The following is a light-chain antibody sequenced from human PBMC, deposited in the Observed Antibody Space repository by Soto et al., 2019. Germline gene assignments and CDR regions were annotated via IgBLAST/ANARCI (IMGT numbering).Light chain of an antibody. CDR2: VNNN. CDR1: SSNIGAGYD. V-gene: IGLV1-40*01. J-gene: IGLJ1*01. CDR3: AAWDETLNALV. Sequence: QSVLTQPPSVSGAPRRRVTISCTGSSSNIGAGYDVHWYQQLPGTAPKLLIYVNNNNRPSGVPDRFSGSKSGTSASLAISGLQSDDEGDYYCAAWDETLNALVFGPGTKVTVL.